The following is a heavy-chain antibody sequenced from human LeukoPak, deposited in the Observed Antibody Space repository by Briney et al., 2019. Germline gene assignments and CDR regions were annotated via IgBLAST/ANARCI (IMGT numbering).Heavy chain of an antibody. D-gene: IGHD3-10*01. CDR3: AREGLLWFGELLSSYYFDY. V-gene: IGHV1-2*02. CDR2: INPNSGGT. Sequence: ASVKVSCKASGYTFTGYYMHWVRQAPGQGLEWMGWINPNSGGTNYAQKFQGRVTITADKSTSTAYMELSSLRSDDTAVYYCAREGLLWFGELLSSYYFDYWGQGTLVTVSS. CDR1: GYTFTGYY. J-gene: IGHJ4*02.